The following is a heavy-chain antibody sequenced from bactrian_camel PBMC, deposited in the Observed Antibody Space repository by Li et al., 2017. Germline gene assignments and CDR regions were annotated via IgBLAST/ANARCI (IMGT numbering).Heavy chain of an antibody. CDR1: RYTYKRNC. Sequence: QVQLVESGGGSVQVGGSLTLSCAAGRYTYKRNCMGWFRQRPGKDREGVAVLWIGGATTTYADSVKGRFIITRDKAKDLVYLQMNGLQPEDTGVYYCAADQLYGTCRDVLDFPARGQGTQVTVS. V-gene: IGHV3S1*01. CDR2: LWIGGATT. CDR3: AADQLYGTCRDVLDFPA. J-gene: IGHJ4*01. D-gene: IGHD6*01.